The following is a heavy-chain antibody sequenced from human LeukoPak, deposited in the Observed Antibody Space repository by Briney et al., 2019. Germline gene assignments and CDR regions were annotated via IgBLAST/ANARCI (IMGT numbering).Heavy chain of an antibody. CDR1: GFTFSNDG. V-gene: IGHV3-30*03. CDR2: ISYDGSNK. D-gene: IGHD4-11*01. Sequence: PGGSLRLSCAASGFTFSNDGMHWVRQAPGNGLEWVALISYDGSNKYYADSVKGRFTISRDNSKDTLYLQMNSLKTEDTAVYYCTTVIHDYSNYQAWAVIDYWGQGTLVTVSS. CDR3: TTVIHDYSNYQAWAVIDY. J-gene: IGHJ4*02.